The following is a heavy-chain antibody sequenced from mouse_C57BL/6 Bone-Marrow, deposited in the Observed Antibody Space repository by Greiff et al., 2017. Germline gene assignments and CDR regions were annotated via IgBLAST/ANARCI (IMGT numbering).Heavy chain of an antibody. D-gene: IGHD1-1*01. CDR3: ASPYYGSSYGYWYFDV. V-gene: IGHV1-67*01. Sequence: QVQLKESGPELVRPGVSVKISCKGSGYTFPDYAMHWVKQSHATSLEWIGVISTYYGDASYNQKFKDKATMTVDKSSSTAYMELARLTSEDSAVYYCASPYYGSSYGYWYFDVWGTGTTVTVSS. CDR1: GYTFPDYA. J-gene: IGHJ1*03. CDR2: ISTYYGDA.